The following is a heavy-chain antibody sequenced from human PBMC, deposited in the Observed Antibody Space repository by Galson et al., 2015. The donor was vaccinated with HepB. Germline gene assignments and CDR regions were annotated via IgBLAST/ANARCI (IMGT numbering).Heavy chain of an antibody. V-gene: IGHV3-23*01. J-gene: IGHJ3*02. CDR1: GFTFNSYA. CDR2: ISGSGGVT. Sequence: SLRLSCAASGFTFNSYAMSWVRQAPGKGLEWVSGISGSGGVTFFADSVKGRFTISRDNSKNTLYLQMNSLRAEDTAVYYCAKDRPPPAHAFDIWGQGTMVTVSS. D-gene: IGHD2-2*01. CDR3: AKDRPPPAHAFDI.